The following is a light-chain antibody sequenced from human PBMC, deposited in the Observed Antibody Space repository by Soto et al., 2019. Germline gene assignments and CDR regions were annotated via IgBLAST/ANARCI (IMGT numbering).Light chain of an antibody. V-gene: IGKV1-12*01. Sequence: DIQMTQSPSSVSASVGDRVTITCRASQGISSWLAWYQQKPGKAPKLLIAAATSVQSEGPSRFRGSGCCTDFTIGNSGLQPEDFATYDGQDANSFPLSFGGDTKVVIK. CDR3: QDANSFPLS. J-gene: IGKJ4*01. CDR2: AAT. CDR1: QGISSW.